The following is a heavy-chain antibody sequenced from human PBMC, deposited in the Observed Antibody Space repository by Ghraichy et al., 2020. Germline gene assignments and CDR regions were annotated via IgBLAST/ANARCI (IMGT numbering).Heavy chain of an antibody. Sequence: GESLNISCAASGFTFSSYSMNWVRQAPGKGLEWVSSISSSSSYIYYADSVKGRFTISRDNAKNSLYLQMNSLRAEDTAVYYCARVGNIVVVPAANYWDQDYYYYGMDVWGQGTTVTVSS. V-gene: IGHV3-21*01. CDR3: ARVGNIVVVPAANYWDQDYYYYGMDV. D-gene: IGHD2-2*01. J-gene: IGHJ6*02. CDR1: GFTFSSYS. CDR2: ISSSSSYI.